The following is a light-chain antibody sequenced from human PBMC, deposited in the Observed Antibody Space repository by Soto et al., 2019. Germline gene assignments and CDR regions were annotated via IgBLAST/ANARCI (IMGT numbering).Light chain of an antibody. CDR3: AAWDDSLSGQL. Sequence: QSVLTQPPSASGTPGQRVTISCSGSSSNIGSNHVFWYQQLPGTAPKLLIYRNNQRPSGVPERFSASQSGTSASLAISGLRSEDEADYYCAAWDDSLSGQLSGGGTKLTVL. J-gene: IGLJ2*01. V-gene: IGLV1-47*01. CDR1: SSNIGSNH. CDR2: RNN.